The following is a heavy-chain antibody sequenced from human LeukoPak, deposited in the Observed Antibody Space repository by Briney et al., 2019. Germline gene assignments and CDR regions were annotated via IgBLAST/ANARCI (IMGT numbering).Heavy chain of an antibody. D-gene: IGHD3-22*01. CDR1: GYTFTGYY. CDR3: ARESGSDYYDSSGYPGAFDI. J-gene: IGHJ3*02. Sequence: ASVKVSCKASGYTFTGYYMHWVRQAPGQGHEWMGWINLNSGGTNYAQKFQGRVTMTRDTSISTAYMELSRLRSDDTAVYYCARESGSDYYDSSGYPGAFDIWGQGTMVTVSS. CDR2: INLNSGGT. V-gene: IGHV1-2*02.